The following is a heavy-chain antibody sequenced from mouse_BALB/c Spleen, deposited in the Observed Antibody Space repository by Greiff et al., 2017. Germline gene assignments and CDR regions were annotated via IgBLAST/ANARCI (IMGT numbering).Heavy chain of an antibody. CDR1: GYTFTSYT. D-gene: IGHD1-1*01. CDR3: ARYYGSSYWYFDV. V-gene: IGHV1-4*02. Sequence: QVQLQQSAAELARPGASVKMSCKASGYTFTSYTMHWVKQRPGQGLEWIGYINPSSGYTEYNQKFKDKTTLTADKSSSTAYMQLSSLTSEDSAVYYGARYYGSSYWYFDVWGAGTTVTVSS. CDR2: INPSSGYT. J-gene: IGHJ1*01.